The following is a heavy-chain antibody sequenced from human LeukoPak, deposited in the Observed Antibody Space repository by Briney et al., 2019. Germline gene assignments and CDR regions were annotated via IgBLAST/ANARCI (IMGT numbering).Heavy chain of an antibody. CDR3: AKSLSLQYGSH. CDR2: ISGSGDTT. CDR1: GFTFSSSA. D-gene: IGHD4-11*01. J-gene: IGHJ4*02. Sequence: PGGSLRLSCAASGFTFSSSAVSWVRQAPGKGLEWVSGISGSGDTTYYADSVQGRFTISRDNSKNIVHLEMNSLRAEDTAVYYCAKSLSLQYGSHWGQGTLVTVSS. V-gene: IGHV3-23*01.